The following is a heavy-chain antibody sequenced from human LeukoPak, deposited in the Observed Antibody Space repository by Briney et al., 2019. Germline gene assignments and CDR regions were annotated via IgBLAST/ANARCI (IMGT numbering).Heavy chain of an antibody. J-gene: IGHJ5*02. Sequence: GASVKVSCKASGYTFTSYDINWVRQATGQGLEWMGWMNPNSGNTGYAQKFQDRVTMTRNTSISTAYMELSSLRSEDTAVYYCARGVRVYDYVWGSYRYYPWFDPWGQGTLVTVSS. D-gene: IGHD3-16*02. CDR3: ARGVRVYDYVWGSYRYYPWFDP. V-gene: IGHV1-8*01. CDR1: GYTFTSYD. CDR2: MNPNSGNT.